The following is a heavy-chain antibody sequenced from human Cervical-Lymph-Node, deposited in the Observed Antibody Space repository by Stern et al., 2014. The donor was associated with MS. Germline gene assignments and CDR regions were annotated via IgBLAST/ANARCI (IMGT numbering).Heavy chain of an antibody. J-gene: IGHJ4*02. D-gene: IGHD6-19*01. CDR3: ARDTQWQYDY. V-gene: IGHV1-46*03. CDR2: INPSGGST. Sequence: VQLVESGAEVKKPGASVKVSCKASGYTFTSYYMHWVRQAPGQGLEWMGIINPSGGSTSSAQKFPGRVTLPRDTSTSPGSMELRSLRSEDTAVYYCARDTQWQYDYWGQGTLVTVSS. CDR1: GYTFTSYY.